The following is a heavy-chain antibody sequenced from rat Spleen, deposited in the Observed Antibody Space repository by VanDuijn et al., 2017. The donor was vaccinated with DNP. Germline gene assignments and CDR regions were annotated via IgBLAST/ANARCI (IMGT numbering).Heavy chain of an antibody. D-gene: IGHD3-1*01. CDR2: SSPSGSRT. CDR3: ARGSTSIYWYFDF. CDR1: GFTFSDYA. V-gene: IGHV5S23*01. Sequence: EVQLVESGGGLVQPGNSLKLSCAASGFTFSDYAMAWVRQAPKKGLEWVAASSPSGSRTYYADSVKGRCTISRDDAKSGLYLQMNSLKSEDTATYYCARGSTSIYWYFDFWGPGTMVTVSS. J-gene: IGHJ1*01.